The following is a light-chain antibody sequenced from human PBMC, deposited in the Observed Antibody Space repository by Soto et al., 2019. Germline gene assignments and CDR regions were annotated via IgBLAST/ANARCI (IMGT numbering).Light chain of an antibody. Sequence: QSALTQPASVSGSPGQSITISCTETSSDVGGYKYVSWYQHDPGKAPKLIIYEVSNRPSGVSDRFSASKSGNTASLTISGLQAEDEADYYCSSYTSSSTSYVFGTGTKVTVL. V-gene: IGLV2-14*01. J-gene: IGLJ1*01. CDR2: EVS. CDR1: SSDVGGYKY. CDR3: SSYTSSSTSYV.